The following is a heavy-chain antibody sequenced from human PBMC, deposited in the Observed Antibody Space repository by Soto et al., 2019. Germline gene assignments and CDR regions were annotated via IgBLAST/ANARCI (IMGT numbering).Heavy chain of an antibody. V-gene: IGHV3-9*01. CDR3: AKIGTLDHYYLDV. D-gene: IGHD3-3*01. CDR2: ISWNSGSI. Sequence: PGGSLRLSCAASGFTFDDYAMHWVRQAPGKGLEWVSGISWNSGSIGYADSVKGRFTISRDNAKNSLYLQMNSLRAEDTALYYCAKIGTLDHYYLDVWGKGTTVTVSS. J-gene: IGHJ6*03. CDR1: GFTFDDYA.